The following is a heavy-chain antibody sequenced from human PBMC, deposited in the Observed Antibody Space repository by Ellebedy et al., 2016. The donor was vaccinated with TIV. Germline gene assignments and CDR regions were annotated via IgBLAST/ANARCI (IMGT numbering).Heavy chain of an antibody. CDR1: GFTFSSFW. J-gene: IGHJ4*02. CDR3: ARPGISVVGSGYYDS. D-gene: IGHD3-10*01. V-gene: IGHV3-7*03. Sequence: GGSLRLXXAASGFTFSSFWMTWFRQAPGKGLEWVANIKQDGSDTNYVDSVKGRFTISRDNTKNTLYLHMSSLRDEDTAVYYCARPGISVVGSGYYDSWGQGTLVTVSS. CDR2: IKQDGSDT.